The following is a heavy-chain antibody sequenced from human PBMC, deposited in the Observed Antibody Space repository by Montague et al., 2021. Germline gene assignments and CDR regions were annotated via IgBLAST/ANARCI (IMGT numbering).Heavy chain of an antibody. V-gene: IGHV3-9*01. CDR1: GFTFDDYA. D-gene: IGHD5-18*01. CDR3: AKDETRGYSYGTPDY. Sequence: PLRLSCAASGFTFDDYAMHWVRQAPGKGLEWVSGISWNSGNIGYADSVKGRFTISRDNAKNSLYLQMNSLRAEDTALYYCAKDETRGYSYGTPDYWGQGTLVTVSS. J-gene: IGHJ4*02. CDR2: ISWNSGNI.